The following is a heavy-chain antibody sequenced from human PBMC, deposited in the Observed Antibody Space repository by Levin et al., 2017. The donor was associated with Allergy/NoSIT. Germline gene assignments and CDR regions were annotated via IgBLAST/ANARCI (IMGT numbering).Heavy chain of an antibody. CDR3: TTAVRQLVLTNVYVDY. Sequence: PGGSLRLSCAVSGFTFSNAGMRWVRQAPGKGLEWVGRIKSKTHGGTPDYAAPVKGRFTISRDDSKNTLYLQMNSLTTEDTAVYYCTTAVRQLVLTNVYVDYWGQGTRVTVSS. V-gene: IGHV3-15*01. CDR2: IKSKTHGGTP. J-gene: IGHJ4*02. CDR1: GFTFSNAG. D-gene: IGHD6-13*01.